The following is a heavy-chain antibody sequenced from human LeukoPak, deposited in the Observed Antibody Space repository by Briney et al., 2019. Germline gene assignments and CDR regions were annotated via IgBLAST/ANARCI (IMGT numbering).Heavy chain of an antibody. CDR3: ARGPIAAAGTSYYYYYYMDV. D-gene: IGHD6-13*01. V-gene: IGHV3-7*01. J-gene: IGHJ6*03. CDR2: IKQDGSEK. CDR1: GFTFSSWW. Sequence: GGSLRLSCAVSGFTFSSWWMTWVRQAPGKGLEWVANIKQDGSEKNYVDSVKGRFTISRDNAKNSLYLQMNSLRAEDTAVYYCARGPIAAAGTSYYYYYYMDVWGKGTTVTISS.